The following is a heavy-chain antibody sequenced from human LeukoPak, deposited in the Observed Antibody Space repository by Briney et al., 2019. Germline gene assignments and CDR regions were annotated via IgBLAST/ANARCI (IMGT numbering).Heavy chain of an antibody. CDR2: ISAYNGNT. Sequence: GASVKVSCKASANTLGYYIHWVRQAPGQGLEWMGWISAYNGNTNYAQKLQGRVTMTTDTSTSTAYMELRSLRSDDTAVYYCARVGGQSTVASYYFDYWGQGTLVTVSS. CDR1: ANTLGYY. D-gene: IGHD4-23*01. V-gene: IGHV1-18*04. J-gene: IGHJ4*02. CDR3: ARVGGQSTVASYYFDY.